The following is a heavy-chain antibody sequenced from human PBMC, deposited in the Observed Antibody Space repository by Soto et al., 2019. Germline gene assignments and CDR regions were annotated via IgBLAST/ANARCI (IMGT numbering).Heavy chain of an antibody. Sequence: GPSQKISCKGSGYSFTTDWIGSVSQKPGKGREWMGRIDPGDSDTNYSPSFQGHVTISADKSISTAYLQWSSLKASDTAMYYCARHPAAAADYYYYGMDVWGQGTTVTVSS. D-gene: IGHD6-13*01. J-gene: IGHJ6*02. CDR2: IDPGDSDT. V-gene: IGHV5-10-1*01. CDR1: GYSFTTDW. CDR3: ARHPAAAADYYYYGMDV.